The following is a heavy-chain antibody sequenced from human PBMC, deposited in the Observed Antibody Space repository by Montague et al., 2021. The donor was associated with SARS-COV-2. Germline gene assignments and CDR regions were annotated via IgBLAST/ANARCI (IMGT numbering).Heavy chain of an antibody. CDR2: IDYSGSA. V-gene: IGHV4-39*07. J-gene: IGHJ5*02. CDR3: ARAQATYYRILTGYYNVIHLKSYFDP. CDR1: GDSISSSSYY. Sequence: SETLSLTCTVSGDSISSSSYYWAWIRQPPGKGLEWIGTIDYSGSAYYSPSLKSQVTISVDTSKNQFSLKLSSVTAADTALYYCARAQATYYRILTGYYNVIHLKSYFDPWGQGTLVTVSS. D-gene: IGHD3-9*01.